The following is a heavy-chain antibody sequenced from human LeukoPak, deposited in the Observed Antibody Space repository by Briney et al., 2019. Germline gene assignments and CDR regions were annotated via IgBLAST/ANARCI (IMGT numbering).Heavy chain of an antibody. V-gene: IGHV3-7*01. Sequence: GGSLRLSCAASGFTVSSNYMSWVRQAPGKGLEWVANINLDGNEVHYVDSLKDRFTISRDNARNSLYLQMSSLRAEDTAVYYCASGRHDFVRWGHGTLVTVSS. CDR3: ASGRHDFVR. CDR2: INLDGNEV. J-gene: IGHJ4*01. CDR1: GFTVSSNY. D-gene: IGHD3-16*01.